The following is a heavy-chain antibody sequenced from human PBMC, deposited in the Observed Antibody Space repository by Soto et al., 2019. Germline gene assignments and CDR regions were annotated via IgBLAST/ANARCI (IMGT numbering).Heavy chain of an antibody. CDR1: GYTFTSYG. CDR2: ISAYNGNT. CDR3: ARDPPYSSGWYAGFAP. D-gene: IGHD6-19*01. Sequence: ASVKVSCKASGYTFTSYGISWVRQAPGQGLEWMGWISAYNGNTNYAQKLQGRVTMTTDTSTSTAYMELRSLRSDDTVVYYCARDPPYSSGWYAGFAPWGQGTLVTVSS. J-gene: IGHJ5*02. V-gene: IGHV1-18*01.